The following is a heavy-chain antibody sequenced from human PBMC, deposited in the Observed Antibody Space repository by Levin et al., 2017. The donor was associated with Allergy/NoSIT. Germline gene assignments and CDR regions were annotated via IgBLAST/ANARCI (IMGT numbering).Heavy chain of an antibody. D-gene: IGHD3-10*01. CDR2: MNPNSGNT. CDR1: GYTFTSYD. CDR3: ARGRSKKPYYYGSGTYNWFDP. V-gene: IGHV1-8*01. J-gene: IGHJ5*02. Sequence: ASVKVSCKASGYTFTSYDINWVRQATGQGLEWMGWMNPNSGNTGYAQKFQGRVTMTRNTSISTAYMELSSLRSEDTAVYYCARGRSKKPYYYGSGTYNWFDPWGQGTLVTVSS.